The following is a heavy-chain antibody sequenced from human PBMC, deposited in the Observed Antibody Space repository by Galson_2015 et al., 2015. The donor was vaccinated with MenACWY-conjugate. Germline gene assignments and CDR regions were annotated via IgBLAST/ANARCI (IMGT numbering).Heavy chain of an antibody. CDR2: IYHSGST. Sequence: ETLSLTCAVSGGSISSSNWWSWVRQPPGRGLEWIGEIYHSGSTNYNPSLKSRVTISVDKSKNQFSLKLSSVTAADTAVYYCARGGSLLWFGELTGGWFDPWGQGTLVTVSS. J-gene: IGHJ5*02. V-gene: IGHV4-4*02. CDR1: GGSISSSNW. D-gene: IGHD3-10*01. CDR3: ARGGSLLWFGELTGGWFDP.